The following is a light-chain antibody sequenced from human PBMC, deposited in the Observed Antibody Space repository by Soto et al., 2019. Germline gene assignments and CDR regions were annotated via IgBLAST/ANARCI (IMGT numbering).Light chain of an antibody. Sequence: QLVLTQSSSASASLGSSVKFTCTLSSGHNNYIIAWHQQQPGKAPRYLMKLESSGSYNKGSGVPDRFSGSSSGADRYLTISNLQFEDEADYYCETWDSSTRVFGGGTKLTVL. V-gene: IGLV4-60*02. J-gene: IGLJ3*02. CDR3: ETWDSSTRV. CDR2: LESSGSY. CDR1: SGHNNYI.